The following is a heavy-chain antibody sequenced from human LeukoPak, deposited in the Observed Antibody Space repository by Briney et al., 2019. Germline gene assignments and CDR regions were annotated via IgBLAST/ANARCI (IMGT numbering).Heavy chain of an antibody. J-gene: IGHJ3*02. CDR2: IIPIFGTA. CDR3: ARARVYQLLYYDAFDI. D-gene: IGHD2-2*01. CDR1: GGTFSSYA. V-gene: IGHV1-69*01. Sequence: SVKVSCKASGGTFSSYAISWVRQAPGQGLEWMGGIIPIFGTANYAQKFQGRVTITADESTSTAYMELSSLRSEDTAVYYCARARVYQLLYYDAFDIWGQGTMVTVSS.